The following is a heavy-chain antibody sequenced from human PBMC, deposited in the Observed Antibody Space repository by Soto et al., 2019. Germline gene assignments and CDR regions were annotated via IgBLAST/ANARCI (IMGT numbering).Heavy chain of an antibody. D-gene: IGHD6-25*01. Sequence: QVQLVQSGAEVKKPGSSVKVSCKASGGTFSSYTISWVRQAPGQGLEWMGRIIPILGIANYAQKFQGRVTITAKKHTGTAYMELSSLRSEDTAVYYCAILPAGYWFDPWGQGTLVTVSS. V-gene: IGHV1-69*02. J-gene: IGHJ5*02. CDR1: GGTFSSYT. CDR3: AILPAGYWFDP. CDR2: IIPILGIA.